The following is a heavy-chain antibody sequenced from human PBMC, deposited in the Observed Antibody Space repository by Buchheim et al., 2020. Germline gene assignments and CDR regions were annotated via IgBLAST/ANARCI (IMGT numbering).Heavy chain of an antibody. CDR2: ISYDGSNK. D-gene: IGHD6-13*01. V-gene: IGHV3-30*18. CDR3: AKDLFGSSLYYYYYYGMDV. Sequence: VQLVESGGGLVQPGRSLRLSCAASGFTFSSYGMHWVRQAPGKGLEWVAVISYDGSNKYYADSVKGRFTISRDNSKNTLYLRMNSLRAEDTAVYYCAKDLFGSSLYYYYYYGMDVWGQGTT. J-gene: IGHJ6*02. CDR1: GFTFSSYG.